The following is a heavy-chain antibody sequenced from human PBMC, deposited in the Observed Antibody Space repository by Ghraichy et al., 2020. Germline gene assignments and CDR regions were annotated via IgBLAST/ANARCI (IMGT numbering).Heavy chain of an antibody. D-gene: IGHD1-26*01. Sequence: GGSLRLSCAVSEFTFDGYPMTWVRQAPGKGLEWVSTLGADGRSTFYADSVKGRFTISRDKSKRTMYLQMNSLRADDTAVYYCAKDGGRLAEGAFDVWGQGTKVTVSS. CDR2: LGADGRST. V-gene: IGHV3-23*01. CDR1: EFTFDGYP. CDR3: AKDGGRLAEGAFDV. J-gene: IGHJ3*01.